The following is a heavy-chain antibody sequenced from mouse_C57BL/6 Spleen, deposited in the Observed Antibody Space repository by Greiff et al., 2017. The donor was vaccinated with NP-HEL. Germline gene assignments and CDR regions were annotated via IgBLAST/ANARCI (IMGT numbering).Heavy chain of an antibody. J-gene: IGHJ2*01. CDR3: ARGYYGSFDY. Sequence: QVQLQQPGAELVKPGASVKLSCKASGYTFTSYWMHWVKQRPGQGLEWIGMIHPNSGSTNYNQKFKGKATLTVDTSSSTAYMQLSSLTSEDSAVYYCARGYYGSFDYWGQGTTLTVSS. D-gene: IGHD1-1*01. CDR1: GYTFTSYW. CDR2: IHPNSGST. V-gene: IGHV1-64*01.